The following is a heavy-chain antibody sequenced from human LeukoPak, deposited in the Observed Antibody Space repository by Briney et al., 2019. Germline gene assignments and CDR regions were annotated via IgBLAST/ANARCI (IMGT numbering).Heavy chain of an antibody. J-gene: IGHJ4*02. CDR2: ISSSGSTI. CDR3: ARGVREWFGESWREGY. V-gene: IGHV3-11*04. CDR1: GFTFSDYY. D-gene: IGHD3-10*01. Sequence: GGSLRLSCAASGFTFSDYYMSWIRQAPGKGLEWVSYISSSGSTIYYADSVKGRFTISRDNAKNTLYLQMNSLRAEDTAVYYCARGVREWFGESWREGYWGQGTLVTVSS.